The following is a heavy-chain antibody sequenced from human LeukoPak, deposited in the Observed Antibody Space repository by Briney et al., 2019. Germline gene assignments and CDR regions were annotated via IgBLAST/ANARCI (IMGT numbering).Heavy chain of an antibody. CDR1: GGSFSGYY. CDR2: INHSGST. D-gene: IGHD6-13*01. CDR3: ARGLPSRIAAAGGVSFDY. V-gene: IGHV4-34*01. Sequence: PSETLSLTCAVYGGSFSGYYWSWIRQPPGKGLEWIGEINHSGSTNYNPSLKSRVTISVDTSKNQFSLKLSSVTAADTAVYYCARGLPSRIAAAGGVSFDYWGQGTLVTVSS. J-gene: IGHJ4*02.